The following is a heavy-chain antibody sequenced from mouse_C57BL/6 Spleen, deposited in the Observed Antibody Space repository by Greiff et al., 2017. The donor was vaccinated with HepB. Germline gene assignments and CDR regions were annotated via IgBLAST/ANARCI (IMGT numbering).Heavy chain of an antibody. V-gene: IGHV1-15*01. CDR1: GYTFTDYE. CDR2: IDPETGGT. CDR3: SNWDGAMDY. D-gene: IGHD4-1*01. Sequence: VQVVESGAELVRPGASVTLSCKASGYTFTDYEMHWVKQTPVHGLEWIGAIDPETGGTAYNQKFKGKAILTADKSSSTAYMELRSLTSEDSAVYYCSNWDGAMDYWGQGTSVTVAS. J-gene: IGHJ4*01.